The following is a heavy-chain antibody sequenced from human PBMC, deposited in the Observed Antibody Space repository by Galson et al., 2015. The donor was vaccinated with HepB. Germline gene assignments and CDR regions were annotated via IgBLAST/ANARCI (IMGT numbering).Heavy chain of an antibody. Sequence: SPRLSCAASGFTFSSYAMSWVHQAPGKGLEWVSAISGSGGSTYYADSVKGRFTISRDNSKNTLYLQMNSLRAEDTAVYYCAKVGGYDILTGYYRSLRAYYGMDVWGQGTTVTVSS. D-gene: IGHD3-9*01. CDR3: AKVGGYDILTGYYRSLRAYYGMDV. V-gene: IGHV3-23*01. CDR1: GFTFSSYA. J-gene: IGHJ6*02. CDR2: ISGSGGST.